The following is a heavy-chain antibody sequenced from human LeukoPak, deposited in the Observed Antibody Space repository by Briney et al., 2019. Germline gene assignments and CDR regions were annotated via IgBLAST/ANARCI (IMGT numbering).Heavy chain of an antibody. Sequence: SETLSLTCTVSGGSISSYYWSWIRQPPGKGLEGIGYIYYSGSTNYNPSLKSRVTISVDTSKNQFSLKLSSVTAADTAVYYCARDLYYYGSGSYRAFDIWSQGTMVTVSS. V-gene: IGHV4-59*01. CDR2: IYYSGST. CDR1: GGSISSYY. D-gene: IGHD3-10*01. J-gene: IGHJ3*02. CDR3: ARDLYYYGSGSYRAFDI.